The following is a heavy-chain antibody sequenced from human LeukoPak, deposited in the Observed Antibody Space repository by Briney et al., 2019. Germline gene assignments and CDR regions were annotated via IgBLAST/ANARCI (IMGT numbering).Heavy chain of an antibody. D-gene: IGHD3-22*01. CDR2: ISGRGDST. V-gene: IGHV3-23*01. CDR1: GFTFSSYA. CDR3: AKGDSSYYYYMDV. J-gene: IGHJ6*03. Sequence: PGGSLRLSCAASGFTFSSYAMSWVRQAPGKGLDWVSAISGRGDSTYYADSVKGRFTISRDNSKNTLYLQMNSLRVEDTAVYYCAKGDSSYYYYMDVCGKGTTVTVSS.